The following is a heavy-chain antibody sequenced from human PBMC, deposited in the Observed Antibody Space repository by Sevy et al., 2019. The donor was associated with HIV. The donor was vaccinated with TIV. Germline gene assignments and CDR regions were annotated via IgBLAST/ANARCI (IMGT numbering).Heavy chain of an antibody. J-gene: IGHJ4*02. Sequence: GGSLRLSCAASGFTFSSYAMSWVRQAPGKGLEWVSAISGSGGSTYYADSVKGRFTNSRDNSKNTLYLQMNSLRAEDTAVYYCAKDAPSSSYYDSSGPQDYWGQGTLVTVSS. CDR2: ISGSGGST. D-gene: IGHD3-22*01. CDR3: AKDAPSSSYYDSSGPQDY. CDR1: GFTFSSYA. V-gene: IGHV3-23*01.